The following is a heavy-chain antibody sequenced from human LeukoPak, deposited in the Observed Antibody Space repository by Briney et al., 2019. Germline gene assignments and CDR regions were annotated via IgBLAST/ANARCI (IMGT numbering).Heavy chain of an antibody. J-gene: IGHJ5*02. CDR2: IYTTGNT. Sequence: SETLSLTCIVPGGSISSYYWSWLRQPAGKGLEWIGRIYTTGNTNYNPSLKSRVTMSIDTSRKQFSLKLSSVTAADTAVYYCARGKYYYDSNSSYRYFDPWGQGTLVTVSS. D-gene: IGHD3-22*01. V-gene: IGHV4-4*07. CDR3: ARGKYYYDSNSSYRYFDP. CDR1: GGSISSYY.